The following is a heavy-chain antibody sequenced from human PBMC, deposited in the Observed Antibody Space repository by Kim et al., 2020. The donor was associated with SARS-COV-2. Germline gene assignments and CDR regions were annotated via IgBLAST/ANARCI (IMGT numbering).Heavy chain of an antibody. CDR1: GYTFTSYG. CDR2: ISAYNGNT. J-gene: IGHJ3*02. CDR3: ARSGWNDRPGHAFDI. Sequence: ASVKVSCKASGYTFTSYGISWVRQAPGQGLEWMGWISAYNGNTNYAQKLQGRVTMTTDTSTSTAYMELRSLRSDDTAVYYCARSGWNDRPGHAFDIWGQGTMVTVSS. D-gene: IGHD1-1*01. V-gene: IGHV1-18*04.